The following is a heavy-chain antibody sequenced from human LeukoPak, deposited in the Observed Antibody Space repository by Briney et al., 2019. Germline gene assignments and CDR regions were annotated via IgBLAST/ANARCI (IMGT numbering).Heavy chain of an antibody. Sequence: SETLSLTCTVSGGSISSYYWSWIRQPPGKGLEWIGYIYYSGSTNYNPSLKSRVTISVDTSKNQFSLKLSSVTAADTAVYYCARVIPYGGYPGDEGYYFDYWGQGTLVTVSS. J-gene: IGHJ4*02. CDR2: IYYSGST. CDR1: GGSISSYY. V-gene: IGHV4-59*01. D-gene: IGHD4-17*01. CDR3: ARVIPYGGYPGDEGYYFDY.